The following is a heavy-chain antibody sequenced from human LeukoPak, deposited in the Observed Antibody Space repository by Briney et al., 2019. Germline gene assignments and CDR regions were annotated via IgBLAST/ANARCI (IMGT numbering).Heavy chain of an antibody. V-gene: IGHV3-30*02. CDR2: IRYDGSNK. Sequence: SGGSLRLSCAASGFTFSSYGMHWVRQAPGKGLEWVAFIRYDGSNKYYADSVKGRFTISRDNSKDTLYLQMNSLRAEDTAVYYCARDQTPFVWGQGILVTVSS. CDR3: ARDQTPFV. J-gene: IGHJ4*02. CDR1: GFTFSSYG.